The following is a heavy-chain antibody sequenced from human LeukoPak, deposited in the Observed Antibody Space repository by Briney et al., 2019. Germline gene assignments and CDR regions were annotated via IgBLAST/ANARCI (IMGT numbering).Heavy chain of an antibody. J-gene: IGHJ4*02. CDR2: IGGDGHGR. CDR1: GFMFTNYA. Sequence: GGSLRLSCAASGFMFTNYAMAWVRQAPGKGLEWVSAIGGDGHGRDYADSVKGRFTISRDNSKSTLYLQMNSLRAGDTALYYCSKRVGGTPDNWGLGTLVTVSS. D-gene: IGHD1-14*01. V-gene: IGHV3-23*01. CDR3: SKRVGGTPDN.